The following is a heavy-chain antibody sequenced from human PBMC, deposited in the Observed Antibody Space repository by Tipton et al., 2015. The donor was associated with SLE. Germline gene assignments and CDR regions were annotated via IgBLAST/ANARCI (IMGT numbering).Heavy chain of an antibody. J-gene: IGHJ4*02. CDR1: GGSISSSSYY. V-gene: IGHV4-39*07. Sequence: TLSLTCTVSGGSISSSSYYWGWIRQPPGRGLEWIGSIYYSGSTYYNPSLKSRVTISVDTSKNQFSLKLSSVTAADTAVYYCARHHYSNYVHDYWGQGTLVTVSS. CDR2: IYYSGST. D-gene: IGHD4-11*01. CDR3: ARHHYSNYVHDY.